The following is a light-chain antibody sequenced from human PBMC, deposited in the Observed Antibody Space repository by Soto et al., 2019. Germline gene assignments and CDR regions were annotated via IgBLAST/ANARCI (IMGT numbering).Light chain of an antibody. V-gene: IGKV4-1*01. Sequence: DIVMTQSPDSLAVSLGERATINCKSSQSVLYSSNNKNYLAWYQQKPGQPPKLPIYWASTRESGVPDRFSGSGSGTDFTLTISSLQDEDVAVYYCQQYYRPWTFGQGTKVEIK. J-gene: IGKJ1*01. CDR3: QQYYRPWT. CDR1: QSVLYSSNNKNY. CDR2: WAS.